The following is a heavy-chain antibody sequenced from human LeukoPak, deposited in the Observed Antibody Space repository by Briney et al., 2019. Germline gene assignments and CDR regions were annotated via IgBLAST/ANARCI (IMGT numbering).Heavy chain of an antibody. CDR3: ARDLLVGASDY. CDR1: GFTFSSYA. Sequence: GGSLRLSCTASGFTFSSYAMHWVRQAPGKGLEWVAVISYDGSNKYYADSVKGRFTISRDNSKNTLYLQMNSLRAEDTAVYYCARDLLVGASDYWGQGTLVTVSS. CDR2: ISYDGSNK. V-gene: IGHV3-30-3*01. J-gene: IGHJ4*02. D-gene: IGHD1-26*01.